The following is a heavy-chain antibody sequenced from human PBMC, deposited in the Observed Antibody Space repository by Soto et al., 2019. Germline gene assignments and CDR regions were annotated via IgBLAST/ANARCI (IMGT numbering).Heavy chain of an antibody. CDR1: GGSISSGDYY. CDR3: VRALVVLIPSAKLGWFDP. V-gene: IGHV4-30-4*01. CDR2: IYYSGST. Sequence: QVQLQESGPGLVKPSQTLSLTCTVSGGSISSGDYYWSWIRQSPGKGLEWIGHIYYSGSTYYNPTLQLRLTISLDTSKNQTSQEMDSVTAADTAVYYCVRALVVLIPSAKLGWFDPWGQGTLVTVTS. J-gene: IGHJ5*02. D-gene: IGHD2-2*01.